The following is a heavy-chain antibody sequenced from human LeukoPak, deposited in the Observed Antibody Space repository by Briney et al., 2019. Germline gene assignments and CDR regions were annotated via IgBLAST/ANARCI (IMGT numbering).Heavy chain of an antibody. CDR3: ARKVSIRGGFH. CDR2: INHSGST. Sequence: SETLSLTCAVYGGSFSGYYWSWLRQPPGKGLEWIGEINHSGSTNYNPSLKSRITISVDTSKNQFSLKLISVTGADTAVYYCARKVSIRGGFHWGQGTLVTVSS. CDR1: GGSFSGYY. V-gene: IGHV4-34*01. J-gene: IGHJ4*02. D-gene: IGHD2-21*01.